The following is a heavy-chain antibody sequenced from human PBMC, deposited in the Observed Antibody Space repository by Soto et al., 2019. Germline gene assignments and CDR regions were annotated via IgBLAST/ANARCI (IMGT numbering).Heavy chain of an antibody. CDR3: TTDFSGGSYTFDY. CDR1: GFTFSSAW. D-gene: IGHD1-26*01. J-gene: IGHJ4*02. V-gene: IGHV3-15*07. CDR2: IKSKTDGGTT. Sequence: GGSLRLSCAASGFTFSSAWMNWVRQAPGKGLEWVGRIKSKTDGGTTDYAAPVKGRFTISRDDSKNTLFLQMNSLKTEDTAVYYCTTDFSGGSYTFDYWGQGTLVTVSS.